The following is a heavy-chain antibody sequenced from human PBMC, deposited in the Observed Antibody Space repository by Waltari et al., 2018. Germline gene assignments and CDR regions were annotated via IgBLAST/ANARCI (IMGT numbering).Heavy chain of an antibody. V-gene: IGHV3-15*01. J-gene: IGHJ4*01. CDR1: GFTFTPSW. D-gene: IGHD7-27*01. CDR3: TTLDAPWGG. CDR2: IKSQNDGAIT. Sequence: EVQMVESGGGSMRPGVSLRLSCVASGFTFTPSWLTWVRQAPGKGLEWLGRIKSQNDGAITDFAASVRGRFSISRDDSQNMVFLQMNNLRTEDTAVYYCTTLDAPWGGWGHGTLVTVSS.